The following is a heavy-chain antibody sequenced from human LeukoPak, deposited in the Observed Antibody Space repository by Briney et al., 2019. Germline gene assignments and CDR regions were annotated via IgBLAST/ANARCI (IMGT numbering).Heavy chain of an antibody. CDR2: IWYDGSNK. CDR1: GFTFRSYG. D-gene: IGHD2-15*01. J-gene: IGHJ4*02. V-gene: IGHV3-33*01. Sequence: AGGSLRLSCAASGFTFRSYGMHWVRQAPGKGLDWVAIIWYDGSNKYYADSVKGRFIISKDNSKNTLYLQMNSLRAEDTAVYYCATHHSTKGFGYWGQGTLVTVSS. CDR3: ATHHSTKGFGY.